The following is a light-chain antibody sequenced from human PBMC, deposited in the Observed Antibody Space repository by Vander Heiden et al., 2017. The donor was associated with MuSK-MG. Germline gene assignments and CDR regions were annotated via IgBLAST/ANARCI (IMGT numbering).Light chain of an antibody. CDR2: DAS. J-gene: IGKJ4*01. V-gene: IGKV1-33*01. CDR3: QQDDNLLT. Sequence: DIQMTQSPSSLSASVGDRVTITCHASQDISNYLNWYQQKPGKAPKLLIYDASNLETGVPSRFSGSGSGTDFTFTISSLQPEDIATYYCQQDDNLLTFGGGTKVEIK. CDR1: QDISNY.